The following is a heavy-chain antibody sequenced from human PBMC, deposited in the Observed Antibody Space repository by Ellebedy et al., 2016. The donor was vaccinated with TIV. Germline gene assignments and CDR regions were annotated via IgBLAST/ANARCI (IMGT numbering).Heavy chain of an antibody. D-gene: IGHD2-2*01. CDR1: GFTFSSYA. CDR3: ARDRRGVVVPAAREGPSDY. J-gene: IGHJ4*02. Sequence: GGSLRLXCAASGFTFSSYAMHWVRQAPGKGLEWVAVISYDGSNKYYADSVKGRFTISRDNSKNTLYLQMNSLRAEDTAVYYCARDRRGVVVPAAREGPSDYWGQGTLVTVSS. V-gene: IGHV3-30-3*01. CDR2: ISYDGSNK.